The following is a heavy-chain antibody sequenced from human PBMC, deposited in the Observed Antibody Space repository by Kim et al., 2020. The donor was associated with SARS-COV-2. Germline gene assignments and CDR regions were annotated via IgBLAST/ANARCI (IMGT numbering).Heavy chain of an antibody. V-gene: IGHV3-7*01. CDR3: ARDVGTGRHDC. J-gene: IGHJ4*02. D-gene: IGHD1-26*01. CDR2: INQDGTTR. CDR1: GFTFGNYW. Sequence: GGSLRLSCVASGFTFGNYWMAWVRQAPGKGLEWLTNINQDGTTRNSVDSVKGRFTISRDNAKNSGYLQLNSLRAEDAAMYYCARDVGTGRHDCWGQGTLVTVSS.